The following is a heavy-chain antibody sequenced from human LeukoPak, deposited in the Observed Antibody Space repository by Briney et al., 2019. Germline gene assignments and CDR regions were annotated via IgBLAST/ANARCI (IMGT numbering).Heavy chain of an antibody. CDR2: MNPNSGNT. CDR3: ARGDLGASYYDFWSGYYRRGYYFDY. Sequence: ASVKVSCKASGCTFTSYDINWVRQATGQGLEWMGWMNPNSGNTGYAQKFQGRVTITRNTSISTAYMELSSLRSEDTAVYYCARGDLGASYYDFWSGYYRRGYYFDYWGQGTLVTVSS. CDR1: GCTFTSYD. D-gene: IGHD3-3*01. J-gene: IGHJ4*02. V-gene: IGHV1-8*03.